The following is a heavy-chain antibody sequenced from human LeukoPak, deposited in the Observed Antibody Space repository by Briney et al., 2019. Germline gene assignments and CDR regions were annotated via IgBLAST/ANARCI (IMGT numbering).Heavy chain of an antibody. V-gene: IGHV1-69*04. CDR1: GGTFSSYA. CDR2: IIPILSIA. Sequence: ASVKLSCKASGGTFSSYAMSWVRQAPGQGLEWMGSIIPILSIANYAQKFQGRVTITADKSTNTAYMELSSLRSEDTAVYYCARSIAVAGTSDWGQRTLVTVSS. J-gene: IGHJ4*02. CDR3: ARSIAVAGTSD. D-gene: IGHD6-19*01.